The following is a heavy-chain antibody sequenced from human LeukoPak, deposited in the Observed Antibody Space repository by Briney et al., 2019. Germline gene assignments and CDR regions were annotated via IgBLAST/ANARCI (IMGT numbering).Heavy chain of an antibody. D-gene: IGHD3-22*01. J-gene: IGHJ4*02. Sequence: PSETLSLTCTVSGDSINSLDLWSWVRQPPEKGLEWIGEMYLSGTTHSNTSVKSRVTISIDKSKNQFFLNLSSVTAADTAVYYCAGLVGRYSSGLYYYYFDYWGQGTLVTVSS. CDR2: MYLSGTT. V-gene: IGHV4-4*02. CDR1: GDSINSLDL. CDR3: AGLVGRYSSGLYYYYFDY.